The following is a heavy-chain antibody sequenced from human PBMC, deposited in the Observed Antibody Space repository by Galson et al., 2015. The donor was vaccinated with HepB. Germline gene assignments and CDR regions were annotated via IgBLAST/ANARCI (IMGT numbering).Heavy chain of an antibody. Sequence: SVKVSCKASGGTFSSYAISWVRQAPGQGLEWMGGIIPIFGTANYAQKFQGRVTITADKSTSTAYMELSSLRSEDTAVYYCAALHIVVVTAQDYWGQGTLVTVSS. V-gene: IGHV1-69*06. CDR1: GGTFSSYA. CDR3: AALHIVVVTAQDY. D-gene: IGHD2-21*02. CDR2: IIPIFGTA. J-gene: IGHJ4*02.